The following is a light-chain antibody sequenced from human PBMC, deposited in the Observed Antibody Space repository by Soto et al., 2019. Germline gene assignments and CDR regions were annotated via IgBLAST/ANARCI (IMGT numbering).Light chain of an antibody. J-gene: IGKJ4*01. CDR3: QQYYSAPLT. V-gene: IGKV4-1*01. Sequence: DIVMTQSPDSLAVSLGERATINCKSSRSVLYSSNNKNYFAWYQQKPGHPPKLLIYWASTRESGVPDRFSGSGSGTDFTLTSSSLQAEDVAVYYCQQYYSAPLTFGGGTKVEIK. CDR2: WAS. CDR1: RSVLYSSNNKNY.